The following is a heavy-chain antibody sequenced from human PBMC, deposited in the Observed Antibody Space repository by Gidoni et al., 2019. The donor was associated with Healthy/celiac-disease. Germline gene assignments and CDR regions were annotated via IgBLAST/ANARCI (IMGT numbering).Heavy chain of an antibody. CDR1: GFTFADYA. CDR3: AKGRLRAETFNDAFDI. J-gene: IGHJ3*02. CDR2: ISWNSGSI. D-gene: IGHD5-12*01. V-gene: IGHV3-9*01. Sequence: EVQLVESGGGLVQPGRSLRLSCAASGFTFADYAMHWVRQAPGKGLEWVSGISWNSGSIGYADSVNGRFTISRDNAKNSLYLQMNSLRAEDTALYYCAKGRLRAETFNDAFDIWGQGTMVTVSS.